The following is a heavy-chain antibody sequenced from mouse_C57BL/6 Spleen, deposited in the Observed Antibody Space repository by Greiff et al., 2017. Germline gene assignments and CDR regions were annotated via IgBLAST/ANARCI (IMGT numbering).Heavy chain of an antibody. CDR2: INPNLGTT. V-gene: IGHV1-39*01. CDR3: SRSDYDAGDAMDY. CDR1: GYSFTDYN. D-gene: IGHD2-4*01. J-gene: IGHJ4*01. Sequence: VQLQQSGPELVKPGASVKLSCKASGYSFTDYNMNWVKQSNGKSLEWIGVINPNLGTTGYNQKFKGKATLTVDHTSSTAYMELNSLTSEDSAVYYSSRSDYDAGDAMDYWGQGASVTVAS.